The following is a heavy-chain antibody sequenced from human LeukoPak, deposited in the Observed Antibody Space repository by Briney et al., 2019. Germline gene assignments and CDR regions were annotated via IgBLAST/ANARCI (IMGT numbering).Heavy chain of an antibody. CDR2: INHSGTT. Sequence: PSETLSLTCAVYGGSFSGNYWSWIRQPPGKGLEWIGDINHSGTTNYSPSLKSRVTISVDTSKNQFSLKLSSVTAADTAVYYCARDQKRRFDPWGQGTLVTVSS. D-gene: IGHD5-24*01. J-gene: IGHJ5*02. CDR1: GGSFSGNY. CDR3: ARDQKRRFDP. V-gene: IGHV4-34*01.